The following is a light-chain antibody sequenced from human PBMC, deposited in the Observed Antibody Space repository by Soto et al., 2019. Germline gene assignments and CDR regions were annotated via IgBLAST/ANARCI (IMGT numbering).Light chain of an antibody. CDR2: GNT. CDR1: SSNIRSDT. CDR3: QTYDSSLSGLYV. Sequence: QSVLTQPPSASGTPGQRVTISCSGSSSNIRSDTVHWYQQLPGTAPKLLIYGNTNRPSGVPDRFSGSKSGTSASLAIAGLQTEDEGDYYCQTYDSSLSGLYVFGTGTKLTVL. V-gene: IGLV1-40*01. J-gene: IGLJ1*01.